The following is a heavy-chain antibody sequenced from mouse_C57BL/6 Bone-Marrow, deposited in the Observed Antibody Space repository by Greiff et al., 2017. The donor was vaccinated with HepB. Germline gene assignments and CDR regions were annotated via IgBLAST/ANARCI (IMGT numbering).Heavy chain of an antibody. CDR1: GFTFSDYY. D-gene: IGHD1-1*01. CDR3: ARRTTVVATDWYFDV. J-gene: IGHJ1*03. Sequence: EVQGVESGGGLVQPGGSLKLSCAASGFTFSDYYMYWVRQTPEKRLEWVAYISNGGGSTYYPDTVKGRFTISRDNAKNTLYLQMSRLKSEDTAMYYCARRTTVVATDWYFDVWGTGTTVTVSS. CDR2: ISNGGGST. V-gene: IGHV5-12*01.